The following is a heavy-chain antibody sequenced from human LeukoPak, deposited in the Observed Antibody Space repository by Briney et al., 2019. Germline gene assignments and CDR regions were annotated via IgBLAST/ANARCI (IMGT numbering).Heavy chain of an antibody. Sequence: SETLSLTCTVSGGSISSYYWNWVRQPPGKGLEWIGYVYYSGSTNYNPSLKSRVTISVDTSKNQFSLKLISVTAADTAVYYCGRVPAIYGGAYFDYWGQGSLVTVSS. J-gene: IGHJ4*02. CDR2: VYYSGST. CDR3: GRVPAIYGGAYFDY. V-gene: IGHV4-59*12. D-gene: IGHD4-23*01. CDR1: GGSISSYY.